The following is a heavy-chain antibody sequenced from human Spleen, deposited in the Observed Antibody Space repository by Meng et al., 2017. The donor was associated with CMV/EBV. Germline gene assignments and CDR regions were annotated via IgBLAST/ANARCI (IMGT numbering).Heavy chain of an antibody. CDR2: IYYSGST. Sequence: GSISSSSYYWGCIRQPPGKGLEWIGSIYYSGSTYYNPSLKSRVTISVDTSKNQFSLKLSSVTAADTAVYYCARQYSSGRGGPGHFDYWGQGTLVTVSS. CDR3: ARQYSSGRGGPGHFDY. CDR1: GSISSSSYY. J-gene: IGHJ4*02. V-gene: IGHV4-39*01. D-gene: IGHD6-19*01.